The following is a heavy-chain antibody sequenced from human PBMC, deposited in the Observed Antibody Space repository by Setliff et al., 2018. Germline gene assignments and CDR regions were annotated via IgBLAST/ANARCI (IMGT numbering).Heavy chain of an antibody. CDR3: ARGYRGYYNFWSGSQGANWFDP. CDR2: IYYSGST. CDR1: GGSISSSSYY. J-gene: IGHJ5*02. V-gene: IGHV4-39*07. Sequence: PSETLSLTCTVSGGSISSSSYYWGWIRQPPGKGLEWIGSIYYSGSTYYNPSLKSRVTISVDTSKNQFSLKWSSVTAADTAVYYGARGYRGYYNFWSGSQGANWFDPWGQGTLVTVSS. D-gene: IGHD3-3*01.